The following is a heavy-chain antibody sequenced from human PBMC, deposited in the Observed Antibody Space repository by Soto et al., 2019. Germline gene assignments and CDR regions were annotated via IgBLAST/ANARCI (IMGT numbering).Heavy chain of an antibody. CDR3: ARERYCSSTSCYEDYYYYYYMDV. D-gene: IGHD2-2*01. J-gene: IGHJ6*03. CDR2: IIPILGIA. Sequence: QVQLVQSGAEVQKPGSSVKVSCKASGGTFSSYTISWVRQAPGQGLEWMGRIIPILGIANYAQKFQGRVRITPDKSTSTAYMELSSLRSEDTAVYYCARERYCSSTSCYEDYYYYYYMDVWGKGTTVTVSS. CDR1: GGTFSSYT. V-gene: IGHV1-69*08.